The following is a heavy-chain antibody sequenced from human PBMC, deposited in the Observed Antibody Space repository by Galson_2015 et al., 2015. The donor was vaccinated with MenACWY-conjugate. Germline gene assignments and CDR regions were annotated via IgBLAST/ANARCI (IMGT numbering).Heavy chain of an antibody. Sequence: ETLSLTCAVYGGSFSGYYWSWIRQPPGKGLEWIGEINHSGSTNYNPSLKSRVTISVDTSKNQFSLKLSSVTAADTAVYYCAEISSWYRSRAFDIWGQGTMVTVSS. J-gene: IGHJ3*02. CDR3: AEISSWYRSRAFDI. V-gene: IGHV4-34*01. D-gene: IGHD6-13*01. CDR1: GGSFSGYY. CDR2: INHSGST.